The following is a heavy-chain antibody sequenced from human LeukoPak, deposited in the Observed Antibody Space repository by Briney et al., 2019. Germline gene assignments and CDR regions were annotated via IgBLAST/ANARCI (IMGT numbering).Heavy chain of an antibody. CDR1: GGSISSGGYY. V-gene: IGHV4-31*03. CDR3: ARARIRASNWFDP. Sequence: PSETLSLTCTVPGGSISSGGYYWSWIRQHPGKGLEWIGYIYYSGSTYYNPSLKSRVTISVDTSKNQFSLKLSSVTAADTAVYYCARARIRASNWFDPWGQGTLVTVSS. CDR2: IYYSGST. D-gene: IGHD2-21*01. J-gene: IGHJ5*02.